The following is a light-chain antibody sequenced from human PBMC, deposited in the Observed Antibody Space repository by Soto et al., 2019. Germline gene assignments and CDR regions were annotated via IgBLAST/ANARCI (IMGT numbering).Light chain of an antibody. Sequence: QSALTQPASVSGSPGESITISCHGTSSDVGGYNYVSWYQHHPGKAPKLMVYDVSNRPSGVSNRFSGSKSGNTASLTIPGLQPEDEADYYCCSYTTSNTRQIVFGTGTKVTVL. J-gene: IGLJ1*01. CDR1: SSDVGGYNY. CDR2: DVS. CDR3: CSYTTSNTRQIV. V-gene: IGLV2-14*03.